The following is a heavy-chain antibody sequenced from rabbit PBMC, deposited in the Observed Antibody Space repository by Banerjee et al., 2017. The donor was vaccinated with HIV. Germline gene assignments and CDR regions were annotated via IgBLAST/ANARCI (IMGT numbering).Heavy chain of an antibody. CDR3: ARDDAGSSGYTFNL. D-gene: IGHD8-1*01. Sequence: QSLEESGGGLVQPEGSLTLTCTASGFSFSSDYDMCWVRQAPGKGLEWIACIYTGSSGSTYYASWAKGRFTISRSTSLNTVDLKMTSLTAADTATYFCARDDAGSSGYTFNLWGQGTLVTVS. V-gene: IGHV1S40*01. J-gene: IGHJ4*01. CDR2: IYTGSSGST. CDR1: GFSFSSDYD.